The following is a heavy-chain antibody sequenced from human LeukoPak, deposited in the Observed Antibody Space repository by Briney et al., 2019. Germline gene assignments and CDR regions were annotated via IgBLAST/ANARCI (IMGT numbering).Heavy chain of an antibody. CDR2: ISSSSGYM. CDR3: ARGGSGNWNAPFDY. CDR1: GFTFSNYS. J-gene: IGHJ4*02. Sequence: GGSLRLSCAASGFTFSNYSMNWVRQAPGKGLEWVSSISSSSGYMYYADSVKGRFTISRDNAKNSLYLQLNSLRAEDTAVYYCARGGSGNWNAPFDYWGQGILVTVSS. D-gene: IGHD1-1*01. V-gene: IGHV3-21*01.